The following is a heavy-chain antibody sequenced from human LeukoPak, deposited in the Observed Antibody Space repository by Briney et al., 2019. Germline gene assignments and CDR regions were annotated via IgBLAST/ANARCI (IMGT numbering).Heavy chain of an antibody. J-gene: IGHJ2*01. V-gene: IGHV1-18*01. D-gene: IGHD3-22*01. CDR2: ISAYNGNT. CDR1: GYTFTSYG. Sequence: ASVKVSCKASGYTFTSYGISWVRQAPGQGLEWMGWISAYNGNTNYAQKLQGRVTMTTDTSTSTAYMELRSLRSDDTAVYYCARDNWAPTRAYYYDSSGYQGSDWYFDLWGRGTLVTASS. CDR3: ARDNWAPTRAYYYDSSGYQGSDWYFDL.